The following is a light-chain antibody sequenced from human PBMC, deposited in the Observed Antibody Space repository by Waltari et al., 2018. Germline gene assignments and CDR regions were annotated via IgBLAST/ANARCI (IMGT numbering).Light chain of an antibody. Sequence: SYELTQPPSVSVSPGQTARITCSGDALPRQYAYWYQQRPGQAPMLMIYQDTQRPSEIPERFSGSSSGKTVTLTSSEVQAEDEADYYCQSADGSGTYVVFGGGTKLTVL. CDR1: ALPRQY. CDR3: QSADGSGTYVV. V-gene: IGLV3-25*03. J-gene: IGLJ2*01. CDR2: QDT.